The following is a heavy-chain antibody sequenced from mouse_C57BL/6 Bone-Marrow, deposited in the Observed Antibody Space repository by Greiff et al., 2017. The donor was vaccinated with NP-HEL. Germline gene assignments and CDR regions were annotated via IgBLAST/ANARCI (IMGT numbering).Heavy chain of an antibody. CDR2: INPNNGGT. V-gene: IGHV1-26*01. CDR3: ARDGYYVDWYFDV. J-gene: IGHJ1*03. CDR1: GYTFTDYY. D-gene: IGHD2-3*01. Sequence: VQLQQSGPELVKPGASVKISCKASGYTFTDYYMNWVKQSHGKSLEWIGDINPNNGGTSYNQKFKGKATLTVDKSSSTAYMELRSLTSEDSAVYYCARDGYYVDWYFDVWGTGTTVTVSS.